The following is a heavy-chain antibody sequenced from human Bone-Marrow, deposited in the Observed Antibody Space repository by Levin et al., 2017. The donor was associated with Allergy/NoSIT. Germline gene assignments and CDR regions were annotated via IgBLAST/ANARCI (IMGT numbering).Heavy chain of an antibody. Sequence: RSGGSLRLSCATSGFTFSDYYMSWIRQAPGKGLEWVSYISGGGSTIYYADSVKGRFTISRDNARNSLYLQMTSLRAEDTAVYYCAPDYHGNGYLPLDYWGQGTLVTVSS. V-gene: IGHV3-11*01. CDR1: GFTFSDYY. D-gene: IGHD3-10*01. J-gene: IGHJ4*02. CDR3: APDYHGNGYLPLDY. CDR2: ISGGGSTI.